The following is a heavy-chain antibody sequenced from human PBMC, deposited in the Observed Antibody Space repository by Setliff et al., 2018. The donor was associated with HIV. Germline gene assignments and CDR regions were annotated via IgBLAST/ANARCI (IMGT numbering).Heavy chain of an antibody. D-gene: IGHD4-17*01. CDR1: GSGVSGFA. Sequence: GGSLRLSCAASGSGVSGFAMHWIRQVSGKGLEWVGRVRSRVNRYATDYAVSVKGRFIIPRDDSRNTAYLQMNNLKTEDTAIYYCAAPNHDYGYHFDYWGLGILVTVSS. CDR2: VRSRVNRYAT. CDR3: AAPNHDYGYHFDY. V-gene: IGHV3-73*01. J-gene: IGHJ4*02.